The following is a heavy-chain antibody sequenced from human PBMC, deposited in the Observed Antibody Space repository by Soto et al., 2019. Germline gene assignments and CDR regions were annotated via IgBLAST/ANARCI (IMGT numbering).Heavy chain of an antibody. CDR2: IYYSGST. V-gene: IGHV4-59*08. CDR1: GGSISSYY. J-gene: IGHJ4*02. Sequence: PSETLSLTCTVSGGSISSYYWSWIRQPPGKGLEWIGYIYYSGSTNYNPSLKSRVTISVDTSKNQFSLKLSSVTAADTAVYYCARTILTAARAYYYGSGSYYGEGVYYFDYWGQGTLVTVSS. D-gene: IGHD3-10*01. CDR3: ARTILTAARAYYYGSGSYYGEGVYYFDY.